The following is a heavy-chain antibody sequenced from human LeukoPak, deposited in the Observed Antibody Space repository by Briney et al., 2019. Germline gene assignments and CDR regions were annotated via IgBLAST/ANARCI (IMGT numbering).Heavy chain of an antibody. CDR1: GFTFSSYA. Sequence: GGSLRLSCAASGFTFSSYAMHWVRQAPGKGLEWVAGISYDGSNKYYADSVKGRFTISRDNSKNTLYLQMNSLRAEDTAVYYCARDGYCSSTSCYTGLDYWGQGTLVTVSS. CDR2: ISYDGSNK. J-gene: IGHJ4*02. V-gene: IGHV3-30*04. CDR3: ARDGYCSSTSCYTGLDY. D-gene: IGHD2-2*02.